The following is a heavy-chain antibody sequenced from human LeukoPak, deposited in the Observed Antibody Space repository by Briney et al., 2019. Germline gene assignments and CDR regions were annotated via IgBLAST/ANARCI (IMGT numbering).Heavy chain of an antibody. CDR2: IYYSGST. Sequence: SETLSLTCTVSGGSISSYYWSWIRQPPGKGLEWIGSIYYSGSTYYNPSLKSRVTISVDTSKNQFPLKLSSVTAADTAVYYCARHGYYYDSSGYYLEYFQHWGQGTLVTVSS. CDR3: ARHGYYYDSSGYYLEYFQH. CDR1: GGSISSYY. V-gene: IGHV4-59*05. J-gene: IGHJ1*01. D-gene: IGHD3-22*01.